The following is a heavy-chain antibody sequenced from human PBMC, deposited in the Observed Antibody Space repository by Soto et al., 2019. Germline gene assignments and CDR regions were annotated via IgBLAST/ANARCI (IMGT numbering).Heavy chain of an antibody. Sequence: GGSLRLSCAASGFTFSSYAMHWVRQAPGKGLEWVAVISYDGSNKYYADSVKGRFTISRDNSKNTLYLQMNSLRAEDTAVYYCASRDIVLISDGWFDPWGQGTLVTVSS. J-gene: IGHJ5*02. V-gene: IGHV3-30-3*01. CDR1: GFTFSSYA. CDR2: ISYDGSNK. D-gene: IGHD2-8*01. CDR3: ASRDIVLISDGWFDP.